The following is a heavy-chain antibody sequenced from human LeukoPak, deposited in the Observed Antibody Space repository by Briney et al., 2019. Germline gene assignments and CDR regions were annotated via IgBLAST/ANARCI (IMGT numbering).Heavy chain of an antibody. CDR3: ARLLRPYFDC. CDR2: IKQDGSEK. J-gene: IGHJ4*02. Sequence: GRSLRLSCAGSGFTFSTYWMSWVRQSPGKGLEWVANIKQDGSEKYHVDSVKGRFTISRDNAKNSLYLQLNSLRVEDTAVYYCARLLRPYFDCWGQGTLVTVSS. CDR1: GFTFSTYW. V-gene: IGHV3-7*05.